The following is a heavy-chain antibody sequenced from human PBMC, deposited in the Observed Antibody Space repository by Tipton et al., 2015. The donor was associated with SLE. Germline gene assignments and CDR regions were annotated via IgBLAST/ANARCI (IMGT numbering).Heavy chain of an antibody. J-gene: IGHJ4*02. CDR3: ATVTSSSWFRAFDY. D-gene: IGHD6-13*01. V-gene: IGHV4-61*08. Sequence: TLSLTCTVSGDSISSGAYYWNWIRQHPGKGLEWIGHIYYSGSTNYNPSLKSRVTISVDTSKNQFSLKLTSVTAADTAVYYCATVTSSSWFRAFDYWGQGTLVTVSS. CDR2: IYYSGST. CDR1: GDSISSGAYY.